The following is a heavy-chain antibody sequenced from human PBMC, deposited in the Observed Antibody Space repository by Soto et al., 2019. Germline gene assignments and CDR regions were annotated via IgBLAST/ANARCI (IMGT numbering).Heavy chain of an antibody. CDR2: IIPIFGTA. CDR3: ASRACDFWSGYCYYYYYGMDV. Sequence: SVKVSCKASGGTFSSYAISWVRQAPGQGLEWMGGIIPIFGTANYAQKFQGRVTITADESTSTAYMELSSLRSEDTAVYYCASRACDFWSGYCYYYYYGMDVWGQGTTVTVSS. V-gene: IGHV1-69*13. J-gene: IGHJ6*02. CDR1: GGTFSSYA. D-gene: IGHD3-3*01.